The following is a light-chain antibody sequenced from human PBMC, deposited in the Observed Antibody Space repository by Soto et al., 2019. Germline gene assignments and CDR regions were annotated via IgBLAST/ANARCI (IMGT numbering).Light chain of an antibody. CDR3: QQYAGWPRT. V-gene: IGKV3-15*01. CDR2: GAS. CDR1: QSIGTN. J-gene: IGKJ2*01. Sequence: ETVMTQSPATLSVSPGDRVTLSCRASQSIGTNLLWLQQSPGQPPRLLISGASDRVAGVPDRCSGSGSGTDFTLTISGLQSEDCAVYYCQQYAGWPRTFGQGTKLEIK.